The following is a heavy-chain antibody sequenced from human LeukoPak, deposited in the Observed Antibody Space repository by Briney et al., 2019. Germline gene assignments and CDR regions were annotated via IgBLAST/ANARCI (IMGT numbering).Heavy chain of an antibody. J-gene: IGHJ4*02. CDR1: GGTFSSYA. CDR2: IIPIFGTA. V-gene: IGHV1-69*13. CDR3: GSQYCYDSIGLYY. D-gene: IGHD3-22*01. Sequence: SVKVSCKASGGTFSSYAISWVRQAPGQGLEWMGGIIPIFGTANYAQKFQGRVTITADESTSTAYMELSSLRSEDTAVYYCGSQYCYDSIGLYYWGEGTLVTVSS.